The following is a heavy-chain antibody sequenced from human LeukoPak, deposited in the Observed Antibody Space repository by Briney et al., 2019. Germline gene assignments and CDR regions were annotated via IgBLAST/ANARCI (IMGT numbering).Heavy chain of an antibody. CDR2: IIPIFGTA. Sequence: SVKVSCKASGGTFSSYAISWVRQAPGQGLEWMGGIIPIFGTASYAQKFQGRVTITADESTSTAYMELSSLRSEDTAVYYCARAGESPGRYCSSTSCYAGGLDYWGQGTLVTVSS. J-gene: IGHJ4*02. D-gene: IGHD2-2*01. V-gene: IGHV1-69*13. CDR3: ARAGESPGRYCSSTSCYAGGLDY. CDR1: GGTFSSYA.